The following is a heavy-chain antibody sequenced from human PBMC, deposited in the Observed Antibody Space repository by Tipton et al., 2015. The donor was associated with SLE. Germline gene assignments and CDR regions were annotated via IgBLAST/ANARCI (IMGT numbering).Heavy chain of an antibody. J-gene: IGHJ6*03. Sequence: TLSLTCTVSGGSISGGSYYWNWIRQPAGKGLAWIGHINTRGSTNYNSPLKSRVIISVDTSKNHFSLKLSSVTAADTAVYYCARANYLIVHHYYYYMDVWGKGTTVTVSS. CDR1: GGSISGGSYY. D-gene: IGHD2-8*01. CDR3: ARANYLIVHHYYYYMDV. CDR2: INTRGST. V-gene: IGHV4-61*09.